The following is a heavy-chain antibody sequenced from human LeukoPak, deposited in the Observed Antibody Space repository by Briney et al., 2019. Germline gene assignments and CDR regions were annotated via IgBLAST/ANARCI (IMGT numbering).Heavy chain of an antibody. V-gene: IGHV4-39*07. CDR1: GGSITSSNYF. CDR3: ARDSCSSTSCRRKFDN. J-gene: IGHJ4*02. CDR2: IYYSGST. D-gene: IGHD2-2*01. Sequence: SETLSLTCTVSGGSITSSNYFWGWIRQSPGKVLEWIGSIYYSGSTYYNPSLKSRVTISVETSKVQFSLKLSSVTAADSAVYYCARDSCSSTSCRRKFDNWGQGTLVIVSS.